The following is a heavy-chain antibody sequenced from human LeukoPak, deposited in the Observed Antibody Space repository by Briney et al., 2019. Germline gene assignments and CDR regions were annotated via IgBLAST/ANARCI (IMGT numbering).Heavy chain of an antibody. V-gene: IGHV7-4-1*02. Sequence: GASVKVSCKASGYTFTSYAMNWVRQATGQGLEWMGWINTNTGNPTYAQGFTGRFVFSLDTSVSTAYLQISSLKAEDTSVYYCARVERRSITMIVVADAFDIWGQGTMVTVSS. D-gene: IGHD3-22*01. CDR3: ARVERRSITMIVVADAFDI. J-gene: IGHJ3*02. CDR2: INTNTGNP. CDR1: GYTFTSYA.